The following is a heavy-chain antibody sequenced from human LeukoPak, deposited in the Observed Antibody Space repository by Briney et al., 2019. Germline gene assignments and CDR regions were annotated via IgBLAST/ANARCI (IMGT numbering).Heavy chain of an antibody. CDR2: INHSGGT. Sequence: PSETLSLTCAVYGGSFSGYYWSWIRQPPGKGLEWIGEINHSGGTNYNPSLKSRVTISVGTSKNQFSLKLSSVTAADTAVYYCARGELAVAGYDFDYWGQGTLVTVSS. D-gene: IGHD6-19*01. CDR3: ARGELAVAGYDFDY. V-gene: IGHV4-34*01. CDR1: GGSFSGYY. J-gene: IGHJ4*02.